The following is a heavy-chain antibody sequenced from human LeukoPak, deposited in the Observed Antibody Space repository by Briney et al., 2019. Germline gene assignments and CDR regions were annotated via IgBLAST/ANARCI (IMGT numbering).Heavy chain of an antibody. CDR1: GYTFTSYG. V-gene: IGHV1-18*01. J-gene: IGHJ3*02. CDR3: ARQITMIVVVINDPFDI. CDR2: TNSYNGNT. D-gene: IGHD3-22*01. Sequence: ASVKVSCKASGYTFTSYGISWVRQAPGQGLEWVGWTNSYNGNTNYAQKLQGRVTLTTDTSTSTAYMELRSLRSDDTAVYYCARQITMIVVVINDPFDIWGQGTMVTVSS.